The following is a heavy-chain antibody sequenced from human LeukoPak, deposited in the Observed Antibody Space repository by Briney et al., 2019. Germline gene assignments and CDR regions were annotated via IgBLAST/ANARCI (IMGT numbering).Heavy chain of an antibody. CDR1: GGSFSSDDYY. J-gene: IGHJ3*02. V-gene: IGHV4-31*03. CDR3: ARDSSYYETSDGALDI. CDR2: IYYSGST. D-gene: IGHD3-22*01. Sequence: SETLSLTCTVSGGSFSSDDYYWSWIRQHPGKGLEWIGYIYYSGSTYYNPSLKSRVTITADTSKNQFSLKLNSVTAADTAVYYCARDSSYYETSDGALDIWGQGTMVTVSS.